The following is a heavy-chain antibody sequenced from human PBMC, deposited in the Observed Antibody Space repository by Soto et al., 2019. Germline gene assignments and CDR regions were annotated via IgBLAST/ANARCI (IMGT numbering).Heavy chain of an antibody. CDR1: GFSLTTSGVA. Sequence: SGPTLVNATRTLTLTCTFSGFSLTTSGVAVGWIRQPPGKALEWLALIYWDDDKRYSTSLKSRLTISKDTSKSQVVLTMTNMDPVDTATYYCARITYGGRIKAYYFDYWGQGTLVTVSS. J-gene: IGHJ4*02. CDR2: IYWDDDK. CDR3: ARITYGGRIKAYYFDY. D-gene: IGHD2-15*01. V-gene: IGHV2-5*02.